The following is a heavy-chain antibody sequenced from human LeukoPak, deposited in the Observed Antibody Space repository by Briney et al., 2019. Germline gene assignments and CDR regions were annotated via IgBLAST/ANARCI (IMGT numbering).Heavy chain of an antibody. D-gene: IGHD6-19*01. CDR2: IRSKANSYAT. CDR1: GFTFSGSA. Sequence: GGSLRLSCAASGFTFSGSAMHWVRQASGKGLEWVGRIRSKANSYATAYAASVKGRFTISRDDSKNTAYLQMSSLKTEDTAVYYCTRLSLVAGYDYWGQGTLVTVSS. J-gene: IGHJ4*02. V-gene: IGHV3-73*01. CDR3: TRLSLVAGYDY.